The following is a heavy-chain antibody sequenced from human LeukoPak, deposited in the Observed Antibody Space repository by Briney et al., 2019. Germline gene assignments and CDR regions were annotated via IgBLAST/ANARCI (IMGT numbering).Heavy chain of an antibody. D-gene: IGHD5-24*01. CDR3: ARGVGDGYNFDYFDY. CDR2: ISSSGSTI. Sequence: GGSLRLSCAASGFTFSSYEMNWVRQAPGKGLEWDSYISSSGSTIYYADSVKGRFTISRDNAKNSLYLQMNSLRAEDTAVYYCARGVGDGYNFDYFDYWGQGTLVTVSS. V-gene: IGHV3-48*03. CDR1: GFTFSSYE. J-gene: IGHJ4*02.